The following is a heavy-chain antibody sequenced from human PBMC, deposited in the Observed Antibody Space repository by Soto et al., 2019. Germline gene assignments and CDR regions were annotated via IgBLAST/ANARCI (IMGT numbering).Heavy chain of an antibody. D-gene: IGHD1-26*01. J-gene: IGHJ4*02. CDR3: AKDGSHNFDY. V-gene: IGHV3-30*18. CDR1: GFTFSHYA. CDR2: MSYDGSNE. Sequence: QVQLVESGGGVVQPGRSLRLSCAASGFTFSHYAMHWVRQAPGKGLEWVALMSYDGSNEYYADSVKGRFTISRDNSKNTLHLQMNSPRAEDTAVYYCAKDGSHNFDYWGQGTLVTVSS.